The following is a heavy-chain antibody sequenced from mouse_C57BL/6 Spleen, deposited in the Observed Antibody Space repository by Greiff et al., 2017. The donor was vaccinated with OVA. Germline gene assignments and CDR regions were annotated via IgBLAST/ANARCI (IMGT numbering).Heavy chain of an antibody. D-gene: IGHD1-1*01. Sequence: VQLQQSGPELVKPGASVKISCKASGYSFTDYNMNWVKQSNGKSLEWIGVINPNYGTTSYNQKFKGKATLTVDQSSSTAYMQLNSLTSEDSAVYDGAREYYGSSPYFDYWGQGTTLTVSS. V-gene: IGHV1-39*01. CDR1: GYSFTDYN. CDR3: AREYYGSSPYFDY. CDR2: INPNYGTT. J-gene: IGHJ2*01.